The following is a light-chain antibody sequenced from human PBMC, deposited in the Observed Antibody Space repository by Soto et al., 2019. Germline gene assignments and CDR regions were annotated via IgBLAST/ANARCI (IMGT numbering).Light chain of an antibody. CDR3: QQYNNWHPIT. CDR2: GAS. Sequence: EILLTQSPATLSLSPGERATLSCRASQSVSSNLAWYQQKPGQAPRLLIYGASTRATGIPARFSGSGSGTEFTLTISSLQYEDSAVHYCQQYNNWHPITFGQGTRLEIK. CDR1: QSVSSN. J-gene: IGKJ5*01. V-gene: IGKV3D-15*01.